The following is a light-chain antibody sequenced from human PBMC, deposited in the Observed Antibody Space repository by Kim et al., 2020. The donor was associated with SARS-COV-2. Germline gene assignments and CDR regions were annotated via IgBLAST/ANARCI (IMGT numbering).Light chain of an antibody. V-gene: IGLV3-1*01. Sequence: VSVYPGQTASITCSGDKLGDKYACWYQQKPGQSPVLVIYQDSKRPSGIPERFSGSNSGNTATLTISGTQAMDEADYYCQAWVSSVVFGGGTQLTVL. CDR3: QAWVSSVV. J-gene: IGLJ2*01. CDR2: QDS. CDR1: KLGDKY.